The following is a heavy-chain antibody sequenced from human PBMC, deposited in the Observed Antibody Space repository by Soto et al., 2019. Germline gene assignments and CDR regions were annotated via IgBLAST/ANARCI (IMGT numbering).Heavy chain of an antibody. V-gene: IGHV4-39*01. J-gene: IGHJ3*02. CDR1: GGSISSSSYY. Sequence: TLSLTCTVSGGSISSSSYYWGWIRQPPGKGLEWIASIYYSVSTYYNPSLKSRVTISVTTSKNHFSLKLSSVTAACTAVYYWAKHALHLQIRFALFDIWAKGKMVTV. D-gene: IGHD5-18*01. CDR3: AKHALHLQIRFALFDI. CDR2: IYYSVST.